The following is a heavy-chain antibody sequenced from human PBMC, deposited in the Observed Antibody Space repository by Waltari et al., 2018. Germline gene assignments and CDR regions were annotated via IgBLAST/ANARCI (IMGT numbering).Heavy chain of an antibody. J-gene: IGHJ4*02. V-gene: IGHV1-69*15. Sequence: QVQLVQSGAEVKKPGSSVKVSCKASGGTFSSYALSWVRQAPGQGLEWMGRIIPIFGTAKYAQKFQGRVTITADESTSTAYMELSSLRSEDTAVYYCARAGGAYCGGDCYPDYWGQGTLVTVSS. CDR1: GGTFSSYA. CDR2: IIPIFGTA. CDR3: ARAGGAYCGGDCYPDY. D-gene: IGHD2-21*02.